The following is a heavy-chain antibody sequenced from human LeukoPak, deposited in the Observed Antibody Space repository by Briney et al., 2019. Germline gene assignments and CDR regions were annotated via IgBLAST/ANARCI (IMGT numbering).Heavy chain of an antibody. J-gene: IGHJ4*02. CDR3: AGSGWQVYLDY. CDR2: ISSSSSYI. D-gene: IGHD6-19*01. V-gene: IGHV3-21*01. CDR1: KFTFNTYS. Sequence: GGSLRLSCAASKFTFNTYSMNWVRQPPGKGLEWVSSISSSSSYIYYADSVKGRFTISRDNAENSLYLQMNSLRAEDTGVYYCAGSGWQVYLDYWGQGTLVTV.